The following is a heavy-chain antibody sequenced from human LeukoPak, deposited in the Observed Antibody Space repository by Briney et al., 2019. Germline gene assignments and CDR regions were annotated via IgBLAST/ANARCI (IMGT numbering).Heavy chain of an antibody. V-gene: IGHV3-74*01. CDR3: ARDRTTVTLFDY. CDR2: ISTDGAIT. J-gene: IGHJ4*02. CDR1: GFTFSSFW. D-gene: IGHD4-17*01. Sequence: GGSLRFSCAASGFTFSSFWMNWFRQAPGKGLVWISRISTDGAITGYADSVKGRFTISRDNAKNTLYLQMNSLRAEDTAVYYCARDRTTVTLFDYWGQGALVTVSS.